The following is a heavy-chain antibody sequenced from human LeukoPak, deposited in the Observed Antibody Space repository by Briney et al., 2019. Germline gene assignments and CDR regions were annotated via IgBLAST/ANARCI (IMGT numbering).Heavy chain of an antibody. CDR3: ARTAYYYDSGYFDY. V-gene: IGHV4-34*01. CDR1: GGSFSGYY. J-gene: IGHJ4*02. D-gene: IGHD3-22*01. CDR2: INHSGST. Sequence: SETLSLTCAVYGGSFSGYYWSWIRQPPGKGLEWIGEINHSGSTNYNPSLKSRVTISVDTSKNQFSLKLSSVTAADTAVYYCARTAYYYDSGYFDYWGQGTLVTVSS.